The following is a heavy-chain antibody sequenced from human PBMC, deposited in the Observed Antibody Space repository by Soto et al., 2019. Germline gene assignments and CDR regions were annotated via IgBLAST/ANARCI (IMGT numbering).Heavy chain of an antibody. CDR2: ISGTSTYT. CDR1: GFTFSNYY. J-gene: IGHJ4*02. CDR3: ARAEDGDYIDY. V-gene: IGHV3-11*05. D-gene: IGHD6-6*01. Sequence: PGGSLRLSCAASGFTFSNYYMSWIRQAPGKGLEWVSYISGTSTYTNYADSVKGRFTISRDNAKNSLYLQMYSLRAEDTAVYSCARAEDGDYIDYWGQGTLVTVSS.